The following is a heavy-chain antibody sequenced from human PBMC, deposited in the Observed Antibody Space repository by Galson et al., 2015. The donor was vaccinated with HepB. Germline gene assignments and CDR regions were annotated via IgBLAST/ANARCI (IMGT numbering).Heavy chain of an antibody. D-gene: IGHD2-2*01. V-gene: IGHV4-59*01. CDR2: IYYSGST. CDR3: ARDSRSSEGPHYGMDV. CDR1: GGSISSYY. J-gene: IGHJ6*02. Sequence: SETLSLTCTVSGGSISSYYWSWIRQPPGKGLEWIGYIYYSGSTNYNPSLKSRVTISVDTSKNQFSLKLSSVTAADTAVYYCARDSRSSEGPHYGMDVWGQGTTVTVSS.